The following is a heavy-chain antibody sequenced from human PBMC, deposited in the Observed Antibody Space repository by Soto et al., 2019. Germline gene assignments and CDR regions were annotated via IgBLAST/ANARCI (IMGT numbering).Heavy chain of an antibody. Sequence: QVQLVESGGGVVQPGRSLRLSCAASGFTFSSYGMHWVRQAPGKGLEWVAVISYDGSNKYYADSVKGRFTISRDNSKNTLYLQMNGLRAEDTAVYYCAKDDRPQYSSSYKHFDYWGQGTLVTVSS. CDR1: GFTFSSYG. D-gene: IGHD6-6*01. J-gene: IGHJ4*02. CDR3: AKDDRPQYSSSYKHFDY. CDR2: ISYDGSNK. V-gene: IGHV3-30*18.